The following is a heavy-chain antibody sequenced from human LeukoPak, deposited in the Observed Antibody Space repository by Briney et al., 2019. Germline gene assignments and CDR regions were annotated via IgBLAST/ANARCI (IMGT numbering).Heavy chain of an antibody. CDR2: IYHSGSA. D-gene: IGHD6-13*01. J-gene: IGHJ4*02. Sequence: SETLSLTCAVSGGSISSSNWWSWVRQPPEKGLEWIGEIYHSGSANYNPSLKSRVIISLDKSKDQFSLKLTSVTAADTAVYYCARGQMYGSSWFDYWGQGTLVTVSS. V-gene: IGHV4-4*02. CDR1: GGSISSSNW. CDR3: ARGQMYGSSWFDY.